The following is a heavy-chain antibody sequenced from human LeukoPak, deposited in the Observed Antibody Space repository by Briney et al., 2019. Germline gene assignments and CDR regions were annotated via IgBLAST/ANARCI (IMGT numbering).Heavy chain of an antibody. Sequence: PSETLSLTCTVSGGSMRSNYWSLTRQPPGKGLEWIGNIYYSGSTNYNPSLKSRVTISIDPSKNQFSLKLSSVTAADTAIYYCVKDNGRWFDPWGQGILVIVSS. CDR3: VKDNGRWFDP. V-gene: IGHV4-59*01. D-gene: IGHD1-26*01. J-gene: IGHJ5*02. CDR1: GGSMRSNY. CDR2: IYYSGST.